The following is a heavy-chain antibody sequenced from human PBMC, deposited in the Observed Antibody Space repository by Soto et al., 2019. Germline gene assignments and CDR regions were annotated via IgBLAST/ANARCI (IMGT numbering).Heavy chain of an antibody. V-gene: IGHV4-59*01. CDR1: GGSISNYY. Sequence: SSETLSLTCTVSGGSISNYYWSWLRQPPGKGLEWIGYIYYNENIDNSGITNYNPSLKSRVTISVDTSKNQFSLNLRSATAADTAVYHCARGPGYSYGSYFDYWGQGTLVTVSS. CDR2: IYYNENIDNSGIT. J-gene: IGHJ4*02. D-gene: IGHD5-18*01. CDR3: ARGPGYSYGSYFDY.